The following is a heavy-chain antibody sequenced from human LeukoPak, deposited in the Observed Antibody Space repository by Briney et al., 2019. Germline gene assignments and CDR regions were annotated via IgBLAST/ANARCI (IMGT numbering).Heavy chain of an antibody. CDR3: NCDFWSGNDY. CDR1: GFTFSDYY. D-gene: IGHD3-3*01. Sequence: GGSLRLSCAASGFTFSDYYMSWIRQAPGKGLEWVSVIYSGGSTYYADSVKGRFTISRDNSKNTLYLQMNSLIAEDTAVYYCNCDFWSGNDYWGQGTLVTVSS. V-gene: IGHV3-53*01. J-gene: IGHJ4*02. CDR2: IYSGGST.